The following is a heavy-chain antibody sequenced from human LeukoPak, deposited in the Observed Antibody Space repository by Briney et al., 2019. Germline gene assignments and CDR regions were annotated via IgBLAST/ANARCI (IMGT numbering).Heavy chain of an antibody. CDR2: FDPEDGET. CDR1: GYTLTELS. V-gene: IGHV1-24*01. J-gene: IGHJ4*02. Sequence: ASVKGSCKVSGYTLTELSMHWVRQAPGKGLEWMGGFDPEDGETIYAQKFQGRVTMTEDTSTDTAYMELSSLRSEDTAVYYCATDSVVPAAIGFDYWGQGTLVTVSS. CDR3: ATDSVVPAAIGFDY. D-gene: IGHD2-2*01.